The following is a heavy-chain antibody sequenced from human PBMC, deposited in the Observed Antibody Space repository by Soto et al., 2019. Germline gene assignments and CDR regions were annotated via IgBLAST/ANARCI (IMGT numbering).Heavy chain of an antibody. D-gene: IGHD2-2*02. CDR2: IRSKANNFAT. J-gene: IGHJ6*02. Sequence: PWGSLRLSCAASGFIFSGSAIHWVRKASGKGLEWVGRIRSKANNFATSSAASVKGRFTFSRDDSKNTAYLQMNTLKPEDTAVYYCARGQGAAIGDYYYHGMDVWGQGTTVTVSS. CDR1: GFIFSGSA. CDR3: ARGQGAAIGDYYYHGMDV. V-gene: IGHV3-73*01.